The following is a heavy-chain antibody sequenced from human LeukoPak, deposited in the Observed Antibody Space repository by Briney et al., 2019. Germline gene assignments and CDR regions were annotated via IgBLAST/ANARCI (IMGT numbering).Heavy chain of an antibody. Sequence: PGGSLRLSRAASGFTFSSYWMSWVRQAPGKGVEWVANIKQDGSEKYYVDSVKGRFTISRDNAKNSLYVQMNSLRAEDTAVYYCARRQLWSESPFDYWGQGTLVTVSS. CDR3: ARRQLWSESPFDY. J-gene: IGHJ4*02. CDR2: IKQDGSEK. V-gene: IGHV3-7*01. CDR1: GFTFSSYW. D-gene: IGHD5-18*01.